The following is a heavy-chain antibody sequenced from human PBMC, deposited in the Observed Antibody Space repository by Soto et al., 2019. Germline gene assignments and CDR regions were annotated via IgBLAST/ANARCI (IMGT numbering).Heavy chain of an antibody. D-gene: IGHD6-19*01. J-gene: IGHJ4*02. CDR2: ISGSGGST. CDR1: GFTFSSYA. Sequence: EVQLLESGGGLVQPGGSLRLSCAASGFTFSSYAMNWVRQGPGKGLEWVSVISGSGGSTYYADSVKGRFTISRDNSKNTLYLQMNSLRAEDTAVYSCASRSSGWYFDYWGQGTLVTVSS. CDR3: ASRSSGWYFDY. V-gene: IGHV3-23*01.